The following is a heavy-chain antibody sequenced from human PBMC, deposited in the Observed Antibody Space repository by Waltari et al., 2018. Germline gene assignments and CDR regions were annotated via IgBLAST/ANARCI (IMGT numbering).Heavy chain of an antibody. CDR3: ARILLEPDYYYMDV. V-gene: IGHV4-38-2*01. CDR2: IYHSGST. CDR1: GYSISSGYY. D-gene: IGHD1-1*01. J-gene: IGHJ6*03. Sequence: QVQLQESGPGLVKPSETLSLTCAVPGYSISSGYYWGWIRQPPGKGLEWIGSIYHSGSTYYNPSLKSRVTISVDTSKNQFSLKLSSVTAADTAVYYCARILLEPDYYYMDVWGKGTTVTVSS.